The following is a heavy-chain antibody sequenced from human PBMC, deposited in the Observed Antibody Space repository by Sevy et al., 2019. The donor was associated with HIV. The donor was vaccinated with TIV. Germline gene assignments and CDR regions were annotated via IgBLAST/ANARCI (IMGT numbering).Heavy chain of an antibody. J-gene: IGHJ4*02. CDR3: ARDSDIVVVVAATGFDY. Sequence: GGSLRLSCAASGFTFSSYAMHWVRQAPGKGLEWVAVISYDGSNKYYADSVKGRFTISRDNYKNTLYLQMNSRRAEDTAVYYCARDSDIVVVVAATGFDYWGQGTLVTVSS. CDR2: ISYDGSNK. CDR1: GFTFSSYA. D-gene: IGHD2-15*01. V-gene: IGHV3-30-3*01.